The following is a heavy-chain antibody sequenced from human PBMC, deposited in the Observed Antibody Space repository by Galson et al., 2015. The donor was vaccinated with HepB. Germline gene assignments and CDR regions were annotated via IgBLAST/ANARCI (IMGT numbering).Heavy chain of an antibody. CDR1: GDSVSSHSAA. D-gene: IGHD1/OR15-1a*01. CDR2: TYYRSKWYN. J-gene: IGHJ4*02. Sequence: CAISGDSVSSHSAAWSWIRQSPSRGLEWLGRTYYRSKWYNDYAVSVKSRITINPDTSKNQFSLQLNSVTPEDTAVYYCARGGDRGSGIGTIDYWGQGTLVTVSS. CDR3: ARGGDRGSGIGTIDY. V-gene: IGHV6-1*01.